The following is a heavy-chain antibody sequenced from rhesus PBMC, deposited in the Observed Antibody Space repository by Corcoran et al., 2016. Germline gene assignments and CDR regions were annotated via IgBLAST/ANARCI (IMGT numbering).Heavy chain of an antibody. CDR2: IGGSSGST. CDR3: ARVSIFGLIISYGLDS. CDR1: GYSISSGYG. V-gene: IGHV4-127*01. D-gene: IGHD3-3*01. J-gene: IGHJ6*01. Sequence: QVQLQESGPGLVKPSETLSLTCAVSGYSISSGYGWSWIRQPPGKGLEWIGYIGGSSGSTNYNPSPKSRVTISKDTSKNQCSLKRSSVTAADTAVYYCARVSIFGLIISYGLDSWGQGVVVTVSS.